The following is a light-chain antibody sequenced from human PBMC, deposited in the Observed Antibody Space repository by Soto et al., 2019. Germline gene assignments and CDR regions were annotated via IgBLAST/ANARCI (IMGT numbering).Light chain of an antibody. CDR2: AAS. V-gene: IGKV1-8*01. J-gene: IGKJ5*01. Sequence: IQMTQSPSSLSASTGDRVTITCRASQGISSYLAWYQQKLGKAPKLLIYAASTLQSGVPSRFSGSGSGTDFTLTISCLQSEDFATYYCQQYYSYPLITFGQGTRLEI. CDR1: QGISSY. CDR3: QQYYSYPLIT.